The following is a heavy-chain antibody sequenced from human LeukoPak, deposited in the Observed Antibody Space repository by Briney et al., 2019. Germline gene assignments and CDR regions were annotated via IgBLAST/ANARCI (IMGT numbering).Heavy chain of an antibody. D-gene: IGHD4-17*01. Sequence: PSETLSLTCTVSGGSISSGDYYWSWIRQPPGKGLEWIGYIYYSGSTYYNPSLKSRVTISVDTSKNQFSLKLSSVTAADTAVYYCARYGDYVDYFDYWGQGTLVTVSP. CDR3: ARYGDYVDYFDY. CDR1: GGSISSGDYY. CDR2: IYYSGST. V-gene: IGHV4-30-4*01. J-gene: IGHJ4*02.